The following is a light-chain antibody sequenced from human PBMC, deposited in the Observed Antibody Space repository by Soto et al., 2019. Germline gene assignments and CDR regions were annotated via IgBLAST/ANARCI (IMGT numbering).Light chain of an antibody. J-gene: IGKJ1*01. CDR2: DAS. V-gene: IGKV1-5*01. Sequence: DIQMTQSPSTLSASAGDTVTITCRASQSISTWLAWYQQKPGKAPQLMIFDASSLRSGVPSRFSRIVSGTEFTLTIRSLQPDDCATYYGQQYDSYSWTFGQGTKGDIK. CDR3: QQYDSYSWT. CDR1: QSISTW.